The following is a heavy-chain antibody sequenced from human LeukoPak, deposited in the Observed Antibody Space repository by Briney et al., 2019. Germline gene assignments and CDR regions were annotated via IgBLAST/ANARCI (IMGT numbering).Heavy chain of an antibody. D-gene: IGHD3-3*01. V-gene: IGHV4-30-4*08. CDR3: ARVDFWSGLIDY. Sequence: SQTLSLTCTVSGGSISSGDYYWSWIRQPPGKGLEWIGYIYYSGSTYYNPSLKSRVTMSVDTSKNQFSLKLSSVTAADTAVYYCARVDFWSGLIDYWGQGTLVTVSS. J-gene: IGHJ4*02. CDR1: GGSISSGDYY. CDR2: IYYSGST.